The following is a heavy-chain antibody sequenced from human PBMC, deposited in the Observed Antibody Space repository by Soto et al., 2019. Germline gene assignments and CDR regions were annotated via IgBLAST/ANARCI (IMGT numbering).Heavy chain of an antibody. J-gene: IGHJ6*02. CDR3: ARDSLLNDYDSSGYSSPYYYYGMDV. CDR2: ISSSSSYI. Sequence: EVQLVESGGGLVKPGGSLRLSCAASGFTFSSYSMNWVRQAPGKGLEWVSSISSSSSYIYYADLVKGRITISRDNAKNPRYRQRNSLRAEETSVYYCARDSLLNDYDSSGYSSPYYYYGMDVWGQGTTVTLSS. D-gene: IGHD3-22*01. CDR1: GFTFSSYS. V-gene: IGHV3-21*01.